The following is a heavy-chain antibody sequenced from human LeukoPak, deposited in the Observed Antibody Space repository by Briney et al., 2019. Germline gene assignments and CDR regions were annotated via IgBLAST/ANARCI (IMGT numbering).Heavy chain of an antibody. V-gene: IGHV3-23*01. Sequence: GGALRLSCAASGFTFSIYAMNWVRQAPGKGLEWVSEISGSGIATYYADSVRGRFSISRDNSKNTLYLQMNSLRAEDSAIYYCAIRGYYAYWGQGTLVTVSS. CDR3: AIRGYYAY. D-gene: IGHD2/OR15-2a*01. CDR1: GFTFSIYA. CDR2: ISGSGIAT. J-gene: IGHJ4*02.